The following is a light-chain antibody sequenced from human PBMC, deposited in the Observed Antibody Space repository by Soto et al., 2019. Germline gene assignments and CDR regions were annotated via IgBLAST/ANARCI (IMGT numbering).Light chain of an antibody. Sequence: EIVVTQSPATLSVSTGERATLSCRASQSISSYLAWYQQKPGQAPRLLIYGASSRATGIPDRFSGSGSGTDFTLTISRLEPEDFAVYYCQQYGSSLITFGQGTRLEIK. CDR2: GAS. V-gene: IGKV3-20*01. CDR3: QQYGSSLIT. CDR1: QSISSY. J-gene: IGKJ5*01.